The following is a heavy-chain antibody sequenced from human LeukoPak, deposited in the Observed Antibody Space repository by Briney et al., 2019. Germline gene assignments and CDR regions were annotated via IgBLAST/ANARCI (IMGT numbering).Heavy chain of an antibody. CDR1: GFTFSSYA. CDR3: ARDPKGSGWYGRFDY. J-gene: IGHJ4*02. CDR2: ISYDGSNK. Sequence: GGSLRLSCAASGFTFSSYAMSWVRQAPGKGLEWVAVISYDGSNKYYVDSVKGRFTISRDNSKNTLYLQMNSLRAEDTAVYYCARDPKGSGWYGRFDYWGQGTLVTVSS. D-gene: IGHD6-19*01. V-gene: IGHV3-30-3*01.